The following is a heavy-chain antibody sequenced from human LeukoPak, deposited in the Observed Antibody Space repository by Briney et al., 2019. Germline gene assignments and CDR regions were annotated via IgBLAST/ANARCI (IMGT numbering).Heavy chain of an antibody. CDR1: GDSISPYY. D-gene: IGHD2-2*01. CDR2: LYYTGST. J-gene: IGHJ3*02. CDR3: ARLGSTFDI. Sequence: SETLSLTCTVSGDSISPYYWGWIRQPPGKGLEWIGYLYYTGSTNCNPSLRSRVTISVDTSKNHFSLKLSSVTAADTAVYYCARLGSTFDIWGQGTMVTVSS. V-gene: IGHV4-59*08.